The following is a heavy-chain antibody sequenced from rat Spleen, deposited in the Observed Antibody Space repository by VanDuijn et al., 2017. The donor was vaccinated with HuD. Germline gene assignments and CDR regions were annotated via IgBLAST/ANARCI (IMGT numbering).Heavy chain of an antibody. CDR3: ARWNYDGYYHDY. D-gene: IGHD1-12*03. CDR2: INSAGST. Sequence: EVQLQESGPGLVKPSQSLSLTCSVTGYSITSSYRWNWIRKFPGNKLEWMGYINSAGSTNYNPSLKSRISITRDTSKNQFFLQVNSVTTEDTATYYCARWNYDGYYHDYWGQGVMVTVSS. J-gene: IGHJ2*01. CDR1: GYSITSSYR. V-gene: IGHV3-3*01.